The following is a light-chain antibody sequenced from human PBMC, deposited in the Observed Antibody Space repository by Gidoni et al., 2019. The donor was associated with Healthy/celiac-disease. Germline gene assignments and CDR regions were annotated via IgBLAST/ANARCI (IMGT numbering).Light chain of an antibody. CDR1: QSISSW. J-gene: IGKJ1*01. CDR2: KAS. Sequence: DIQMTQSPSTLSASVGDRVTITCRASQSISSWLAWYQQKPVKAPKILIYKASSLESGVPSRFIGSGSGTEFTLTISSLQPDDFATYYCQQYNSYWTFGQXTKVEIK. CDR3: QQYNSYWT. V-gene: IGKV1-5*03.